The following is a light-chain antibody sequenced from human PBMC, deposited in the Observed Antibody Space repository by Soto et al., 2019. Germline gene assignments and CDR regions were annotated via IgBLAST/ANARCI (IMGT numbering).Light chain of an antibody. V-gene: IGKV3D-15*01. CDR2: ASS. CDR3: QQYYLWDLS. CDR1: QNVATY. J-gene: IGKJ4*01. Sequence: VMTQSPANMSVSPGERVTLSCRASQNVATYVAWYQQKRGQAPRLLIYASSTRATDIPATFSGSGSGTQFSLTISSLQSEDSVVYYCQQYYLWDLSFGGGTKVEI.